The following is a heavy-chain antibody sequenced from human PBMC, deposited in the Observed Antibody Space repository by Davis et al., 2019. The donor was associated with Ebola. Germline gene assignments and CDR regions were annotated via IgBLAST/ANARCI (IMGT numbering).Heavy chain of an antibody. J-gene: IGHJ6*02. CDR1: GYTFSSYY. CDR2: INPSAGYT. V-gene: IGHV1-46*01. Sequence: ASVKVSCKAFGYTFSSYYVHWVRQAPGQGLEWMGVINPSAGYTDYAQKFQGRVTITRDTSTSTVYMDVRRLRSDDTAMYYCARDGPDYYGLDVWGQGTAVTVSS. CDR3: ARDGPDYYGLDV.